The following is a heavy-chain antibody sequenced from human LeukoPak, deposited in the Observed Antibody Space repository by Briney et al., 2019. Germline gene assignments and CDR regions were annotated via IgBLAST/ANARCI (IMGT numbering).Heavy chain of an antibody. CDR1: GYTFISYG. CDR2: ISSHNGYT. CDR3: ARRRAVAGVNWFDP. J-gene: IGHJ5*02. Sequence: ASVKVSCKASGYTFISYGISWVRQAPGQGLEWMGWISSHNGYTKYAQKFQGRVTMTTDTSMSTAYMELGNLGSDDTAVYYCARRRAVAGVNWFDPWGQGTLVTVSS. V-gene: IGHV1-18*01. D-gene: IGHD6-19*01.